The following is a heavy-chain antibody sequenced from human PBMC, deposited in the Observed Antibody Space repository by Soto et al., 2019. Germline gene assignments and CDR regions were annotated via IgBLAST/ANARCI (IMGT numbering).Heavy chain of an antibody. V-gene: IGHV4-31*03. CDR2: IYYSGST. CDR3: ARDYGDYVFDY. Sequence: TLSLTCTVSGGSISRGGYYWSWIRQHPGKGLEWIGYIYYSGSTYYNPSLKSRVTISVDTSKNQFSLKLSSVTAADTAVYYCARDYGDYVFDYWGQGTLVTVSS. D-gene: IGHD4-17*01. CDR1: GGSISRGGYY. J-gene: IGHJ4*02.